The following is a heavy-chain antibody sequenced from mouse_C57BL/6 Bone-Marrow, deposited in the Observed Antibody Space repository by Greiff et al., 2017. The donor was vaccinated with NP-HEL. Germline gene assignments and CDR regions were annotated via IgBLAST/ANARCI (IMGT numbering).Heavy chain of an antibody. CDR1: GFTFSSYA. CDR3: TRRYDYDGGYAMDY. Sequence: EVKLMESGEGLVKPGGSLKLSCAASGFTFSSYAMSWVRQTPEKRLEWVAYISSGGDYIYYADTVKGRFTISRDNARNTLYLQMSSLKSEDTAMYYCTRRYDYDGGYAMDYWGQGTSVTVSS. CDR2: ISSGGDYI. D-gene: IGHD2-4*01. J-gene: IGHJ4*01. V-gene: IGHV5S21*01.